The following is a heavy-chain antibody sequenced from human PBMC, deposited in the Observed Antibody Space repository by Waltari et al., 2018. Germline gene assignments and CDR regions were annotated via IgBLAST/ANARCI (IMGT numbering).Heavy chain of an antibody. J-gene: IGHJ4*02. V-gene: IGHV1-2*06. D-gene: IGHD1-26*01. Sequence: QVQLVQSGAEVKKPGASVKVSCKASGYTFTGYYMHWIRQAPGQGLEWMGRINPNSGGTNYAQKFQGRVTMTRDTSISTAYMELSRLRSDDTAVYYCAFANGLGSYYGFDYWGQGTLVTVSS. CDR2: INPNSGGT. CDR1: GYTFTGYY. CDR3: AFANGLGSYYGFDY.